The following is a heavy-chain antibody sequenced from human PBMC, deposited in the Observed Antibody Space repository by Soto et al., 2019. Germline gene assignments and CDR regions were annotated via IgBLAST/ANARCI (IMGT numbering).Heavy chain of an antibody. Sequence: QITLKESGPTLVNPTQTLTLTCTLSGVSLSTDGVGVAWIRQPPGKALEWLALVYWDDDQRYSPSMKSRLTITKDTSKNQVVLTMTDMDPVDTATYYCAYRPPRVFGDNWFDPWGQGTLVTVSS. D-gene: IGHD3-3*01. CDR2: VYWDDDQ. J-gene: IGHJ5*02. CDR3: AYRPPRVFGDNWFDP. CDR1: GVSLSTDGVG. V-gene: IGHV2-5*02.